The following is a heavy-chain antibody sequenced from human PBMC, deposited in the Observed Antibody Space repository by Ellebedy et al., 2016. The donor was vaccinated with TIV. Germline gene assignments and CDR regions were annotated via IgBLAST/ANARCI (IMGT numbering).Heavy chain of an antibody. D-gene: IGHD2-2*01. CDR3: ARDYLGYCSSTSCYYYGMDV. Sequence: GGSLRLSCTTSGFAFGDYAMSWVRQAPGKGLEWVSYISSSSSYTNYADSVKGRFTISRDNAKNSLYLQMNSLRAEDTAVYYCARDYLGYCSSTSCYYYGMDVWGQGTTVTVSS. J-gene: IGHJ6*02. CDR1: GFAFGDYA. CDR2: ISSSSSYT. V-gene: IGHV3-11*06.